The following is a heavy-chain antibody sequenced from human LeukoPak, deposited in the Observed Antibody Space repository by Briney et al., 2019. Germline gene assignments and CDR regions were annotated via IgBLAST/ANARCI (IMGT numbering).Heavy chain of an antibody. J-gene: IGHJ4*02. CDR1: GYTFANYD. Sequence: ASVKVSCKAPGYTFANYDINWVRQATGQGLEWMGWMNPNSGNTGYAQKFQGRVTITRNTSISTANMELSSLRSEDTAVYYCARGRSSSRSGGFDYWGQGTLVTVSS. V-gene: IGHV1-8*03. CDR3: ARGRSSSRSGGFDY. D-gene: IGHD6-13*01. CDR2: MNPNSGNT.